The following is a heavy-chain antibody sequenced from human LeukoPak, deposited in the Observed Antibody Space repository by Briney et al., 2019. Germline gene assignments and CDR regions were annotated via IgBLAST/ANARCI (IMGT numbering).Heavy chain of an antibody. CDR1: GFTFDDYA. Sequence: GGSLRLSCAASGFTFDDYAMHWVRHAPGKGLEWVSLISWDVDSTYYADSVKGRFTISRDNSKNTLYLQMNSLKGDDTAVYYCAKDSAFYYIDVWGKGTTVIISS. J-gene: IGHJ6*03. CDR3: AKDSAFYYIDV. CDR2: ISWDVDST. V-gene: IGHV3-43D*03.